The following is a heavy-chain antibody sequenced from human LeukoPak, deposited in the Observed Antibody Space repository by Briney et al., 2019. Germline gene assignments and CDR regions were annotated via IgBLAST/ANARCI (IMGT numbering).Heavy chain of an antibody. Sequence: SETLSLTCSVSGGSISGYYWSWIRQPPGKGLEWIGDMYYSGSTNYNPSLKSRVIISVDTSKNQFSLKLSSVTTADTAVYYCARGTVFGVATNWFDPWAREPWSPSPQ. D-gene: IGHD3-3*01. CDR3: ARGTVFGVATNWFDP. CDR1: GGSISGYY. V-gene: IGHV4-59*01. CDR2: MYYSGST. J-gene: IGHJ5*02.